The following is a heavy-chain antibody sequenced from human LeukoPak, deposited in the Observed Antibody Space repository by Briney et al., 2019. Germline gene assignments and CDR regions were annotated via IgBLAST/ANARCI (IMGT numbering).Heavy chain of an antibody. CDR2: IYPGDSDT. Sequence: GESLKISCKGSGYRFTSYWIGWVRQMPGKGLEWMGIIYPGDSDTRYSPSFQGQVTISADKSISTAYLQWSSLKASDTAMYYCARHPIHSYSSGGSCYPGYYMDVWGKGTTVTVSS. CDR3: ARHPIHSYSSGGSCYPGYYMDV. J-gene: IGHJ6*03. V-gene: IGHV5-51*01. CDR1: GYRFTSYW. D-gene: IGHD2-15*01.